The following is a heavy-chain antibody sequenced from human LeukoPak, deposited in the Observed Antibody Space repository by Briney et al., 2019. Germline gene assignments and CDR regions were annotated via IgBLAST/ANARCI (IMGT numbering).Heavy chain of an antibody. Sequence: GESLKISCKGSGYSFTSFWIGWVRQMPGKGLEWMGIIYPADSDTRYSPSFQGQVTMSADRPISTAYLQWSSLKASDTAMYYCARLSGSYYSAFDIWGQGTMLTVSS. CDR1: GYSFTSFW. J-gene: IGHJ3*02. CDR2: IYPADSDT. D-gene: IGHD1-26*01. CDR3: ARLSGSYYSAFDI. V-gene: IGHV5-51*01.